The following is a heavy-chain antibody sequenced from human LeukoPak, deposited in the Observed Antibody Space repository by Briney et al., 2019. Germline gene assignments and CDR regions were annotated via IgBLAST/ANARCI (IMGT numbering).Heavy chain of an antibody. CDR2: INPNSGGT. Sequence: GASVKVSCKASGYTFTGYYMHWVRQAPGQGLEWMGWINPNSGGTNYAQKFQGRVTMTRDTSISTAYMELSSLRSEDTAVYYCARCSYGYSQTIDPWGQGTLVTVSS. CDR3: ARCSYGYSQTIDP. V-gene: IGHV1-2*02. D-gene: IGHD5-18*01. CDR1: GYTFTGYY. J-gene: IGHJ5*02.